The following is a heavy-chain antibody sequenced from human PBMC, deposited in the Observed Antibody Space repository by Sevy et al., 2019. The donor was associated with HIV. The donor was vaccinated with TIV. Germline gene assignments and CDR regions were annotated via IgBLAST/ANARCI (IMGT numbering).Heavy chain of an antibody. V-gene: IGHV3-11*01. CDR3: ARDHVKDGDFGDYYYYAMDV. CDR1: GFTFSDYY. D-gene: IGHD4-17*01. Sequence: GESLKISCAASGFTFSDYYMSWIRQAPGKGLEWVSYISGSDGTTFYADSVKGRFTISRDNAKNSLYLQMNSLRAEDTAMYYWARDHVKDGDFGDYYYYAMDVWGQGTTVTVSS. J-gene: IGHJ6*02. CDR2: ISGSDGTT.